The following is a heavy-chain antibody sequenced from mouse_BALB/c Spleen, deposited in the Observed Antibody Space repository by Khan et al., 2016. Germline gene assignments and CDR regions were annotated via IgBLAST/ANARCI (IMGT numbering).Heavy chain of an antibody. CDR3: AFLISYYGSRFAY. V-gene: IGHV3-2*02. J-gene: IGHJ3*01. Sequence: VQLKESGPGLVKPSQSLSLTCTVTGYSITSDYAWNWIRQFPGNKLEWMGYISYSGSTSYNPSLKSRISITRDTSKNQFFLQLSSVTTEDTATXSGAFLISYYGSRFAYWSRGTLVTVSA. CDR1: GYSITSDYA. CDR2: ISYSGST. D-gene: IGHD1-1*01.